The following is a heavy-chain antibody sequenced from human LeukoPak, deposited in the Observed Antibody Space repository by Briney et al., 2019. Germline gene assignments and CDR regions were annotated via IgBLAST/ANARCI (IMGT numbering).Heavy chain of an antibody. V-gene: IGHV1-18*01. Sequence: ASVKVSCKASGYTFTNYGISWVRQAPGQGLEWMGWISAYNGNTNYAQKLQGRITMTTDTSTSTAYMELRSLRSDAQAVYYCASGSANWYYYMDVWGKGTTVTVSS. J-gene: IGHJ6*03. CDR2: ISAYNGNT. CDR3: ASGSANWYYYMDV. CDR1: GYTFTNYG.